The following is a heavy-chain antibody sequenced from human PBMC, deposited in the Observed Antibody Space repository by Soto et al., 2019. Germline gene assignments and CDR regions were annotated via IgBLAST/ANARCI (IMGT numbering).Heavy chain of an antibody. Sequence: EVQLVESGGGLVQPGGSLRLSCSASGFTISSYAMHWVRQAPGKGLEYVSVTYSKGGSTYYAVSVKGRFTISTDNSKNTLNLQMSSLRAEDTAVYYCVRDFWGFDYWGQGTLVTVSS. D-gene: IGHD3-16*01. V-gene: IGHV3-64D*08. J-gene: IGHJ4*02. CDR2: TYSKGGST. CDR1: GFTISSYA. CDR3: VRDFWGFDY.